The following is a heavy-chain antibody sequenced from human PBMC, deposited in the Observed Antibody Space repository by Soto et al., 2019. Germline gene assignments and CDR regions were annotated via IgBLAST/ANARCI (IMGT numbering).Heavy chain of an antibody. V-gene: IGHV1-69*01. CDR1: GGTFSSRA. D-gene: IGHD3-16*01. J-gene: IGHJ6*02. CDR2: IIPVFGRV. Sequence: QVQLVQSGPEVKKTGTSVKVSCKASGGTFSSRAISWVRQAPGQGLEWMGGIIPVFGRVNYAEKFQDRVTITADESTGTVYMELRSLRSEDTALYYCANSRGGTFLGYHGMDIWGQGTTVSVSS. CDR3: ANSRGGTFLGYHGMDI.